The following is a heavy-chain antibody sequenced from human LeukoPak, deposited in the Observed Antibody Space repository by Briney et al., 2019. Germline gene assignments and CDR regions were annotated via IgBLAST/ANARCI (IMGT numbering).Heavy chain of an antibody. CDR3: TTRGYCSGAGCYSDY. D-gene: IGHD2-2*02. CDR2: IRSKADNGTA. Sequence: GGSLRLSCGASGLSFRSAWMNWVRQAPGKGLEWVGRIRSKADNGTAEYAALVKGRFTISRDDSKKMLYLQMNSLEVNDIAVYYCTTRGYCSGAGCYSDYWGQGTLVTVSS. J-gene: IGHJ4*02. CDR1: GLSFRSAW. V-gene: IGHV3-15*07.